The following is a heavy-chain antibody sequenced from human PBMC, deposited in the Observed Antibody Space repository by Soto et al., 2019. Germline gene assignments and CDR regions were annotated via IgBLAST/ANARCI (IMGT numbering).Heavy chain of an antibody. CDR3: ARAIGGGNWFDP. V-gene: IGHV3-48*03. CDR1: GFSFSSYE. J-gene: IGHJ5*02. D-gene: IGHD1-26*01. Sequence: SLRLSCEASGFSFSSYEMNWVRQAPGKGLEWVSYISTGGGAIHYADSVKGRFTVSRDNAKSSLYLQMNSLRAEDTALYYCARAIGGGNWFDPWGQGTLVTVSS. CDR2: ISTGGGAI.